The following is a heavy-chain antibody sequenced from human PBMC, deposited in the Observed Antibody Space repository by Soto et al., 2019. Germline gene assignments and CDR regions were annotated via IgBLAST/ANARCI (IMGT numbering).Heavy chain of an antibody. CDR3: ARDRYGDYGDAFDI. J-gene: IGHJ3*02. D-gene: IGHD4-17*01. Sequence: SVKVSCKASGGTFSSYAISWVRQAPGRGLEWMGGIIPIFGTANYAQKFQGRVTITADESTSTAYMELSSLRSEDTAVYYCARDRYGDYGDAFDIWGQGTMVTVSS. V-gene: IGHV1-69*13. CDR1: GGTFSSYA. CDR2: IIPIFGTA.